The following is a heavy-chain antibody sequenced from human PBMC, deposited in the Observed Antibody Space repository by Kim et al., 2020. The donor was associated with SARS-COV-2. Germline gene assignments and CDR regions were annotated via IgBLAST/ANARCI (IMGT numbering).Heavy chain of an antibody. J-gene: IGHJ4*02. CDR3: AKDHPSPGWPTFGD. V-gene: IGHV3-23*01. Sequence: GGSLRLSCAASGFAVYRFAMNWVRQAPGKGLEWISAITNNNGKTYYQDSVKGRFTISRDESKNIVYLHMNSLRVEDTAVYYCAKDHPSPGWPTFGDWGQGILVAVSS. CDR1: GFAVYRFA. D-gene: IGHD6-19*01. CDR2: ITNNNGKT.